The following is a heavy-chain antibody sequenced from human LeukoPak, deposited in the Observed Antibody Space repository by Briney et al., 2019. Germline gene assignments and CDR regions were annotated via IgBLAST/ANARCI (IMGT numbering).Heavy chain of an antibody. Sequence: PSETLSLTCTVSGDSISSNNYYWSWIRQPPGKGLEWIGYIYYSGSTNYNPSLKSRVTISVDTSKNQFSLKLSSVTAADTAVYYCARMDVEGNWFDPWGQGALVTVSS. J-gene: IGHJ5*02. D-gene: IGHD3/OR15-3a*01. CDR3: ARMDVEGNWFDP. CDR1: GDSISSNNYY. CDR2: IYYSGST. V-gene: IGHV4-61*01.